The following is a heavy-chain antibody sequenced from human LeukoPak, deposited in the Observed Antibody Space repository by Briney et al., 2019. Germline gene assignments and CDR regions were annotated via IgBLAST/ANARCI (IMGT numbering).Heavy chain of an antibody. V-gene: IGHV3-53*01. CDR2: TYIGGST. CDR3: ARDIGQEPGDY. D-gene: IGHD1-26*01. J-gene: IGHJ4*02. Sequence: PGGSLRLSCAASGFTVSSNYMSCARQAPGEGLEWVSVTYIGGSTYYSDSVKGGSTISRDNSKNTLYLQMSSLRAEDAAVYYCARDIGQEPGDYWGQGTLVTVSS. CDR1: GFTVSSNY.